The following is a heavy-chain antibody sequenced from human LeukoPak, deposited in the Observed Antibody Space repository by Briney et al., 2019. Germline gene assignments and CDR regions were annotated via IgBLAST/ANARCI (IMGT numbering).Heavy chain of an antibody. J-gene: IGHJ4*02. CDR3: ARDSATVTTPYFDY. Sequence: GASVKVSCKASGGTFTGYYMNWVRQAPGQGLEWMGWINLNNGGTNYAQKFQGWVTMTRDTSISTAYMELSRLTYDDTAVYYCARDSATVTTPYFDYWGQGSLVTVSS. V-gene: IGHV1-2*04. D-gene: IGHD4-17*01. CDR1: GGTFTGYY. CDR2: INLNNGGT.